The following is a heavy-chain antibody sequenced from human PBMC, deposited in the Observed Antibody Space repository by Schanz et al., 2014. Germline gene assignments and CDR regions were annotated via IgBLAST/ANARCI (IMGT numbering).Heavy chain of an antibody. V-gene: IGHV3-33*06. J-gene: IGHJ3*02. CDR2: ILYDGNNK. CDR1: GFTFSAYG. Sequence: VQRGEEVGGVVQPGRSLRLSCAASGFTFSAYGMHWVRQAPVQGLEWVAFILYDGNNKYYADSVKGRFTISRDNSKNTLYLQMNSLRAEDTALYYCAKDPHRDYGGKPQAFDIWGQGTMVTVSS. D-gene: IGHD4-17*01. CDR3: AKDPHRDYGGKPQAFDI.